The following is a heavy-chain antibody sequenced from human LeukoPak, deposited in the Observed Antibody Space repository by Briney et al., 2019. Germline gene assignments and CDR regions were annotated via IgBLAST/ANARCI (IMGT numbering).Heavy chain of an antibody. V-gene: IGHV3-30*18. J-gene: IGHJ3*02. CDR1: GFTFSSYG. Sequence: GRSLRLSCAASGFTFSSYGMHWVRQAPGKGLEWVAVISYDGSNKYYADSVKGRFTISRDNSKNTLYLQMNSLRAEDTAVYYCAKDYLLRYFDWDDAFDIWGQGTMVTVSS. CDR2: ISYDGSNK. D-gene: IGHD3-9*01. CDR3: AKDYLLRYFDWDDAFDI.